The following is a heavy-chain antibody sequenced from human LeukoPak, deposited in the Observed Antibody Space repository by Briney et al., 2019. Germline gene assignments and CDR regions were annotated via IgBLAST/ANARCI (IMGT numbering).Heavy chain of an antibody. V-gene: IGHV3-30*03. CDR2: ISYDGSNK. D-gene: IGHD1-26*01. J-gene: IGHJ3*02. CDR1: GFTFSSYG. CDR3: ASDGELAPPDI. Sequence: GGSLRLPCAASGFTFSSYGMHWVRQAPGKGLEWVAVISYDGSNKYYADSVKGRFTISRDNSKNTLYLQMNSLRAEDTAVYYCASDGELAPPDIWGQGTMVTVSS.